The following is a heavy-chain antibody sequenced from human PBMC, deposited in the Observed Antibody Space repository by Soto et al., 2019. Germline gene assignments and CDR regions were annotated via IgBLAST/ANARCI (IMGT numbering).Heavy chain of an antibody. J-gene: IGHJ3*02. Sequence: ASVKVSCKASGFTFTSSAVQWVRQARGQRLEWIGWIVVGSGNTNYAQKFQERVTITRDMSTSTAYMELSSLRSEDTAVYYRAAVDERKAAAGTYAFDIWGQGTMVTVSS. CDR3: AAVDERKAAAGTYAFDI. D-gene: IGHD6-13*01. CDR1: GFTFTSSA. V-gene: IGHV1-58*01. CDR2: IVVGSGNT.